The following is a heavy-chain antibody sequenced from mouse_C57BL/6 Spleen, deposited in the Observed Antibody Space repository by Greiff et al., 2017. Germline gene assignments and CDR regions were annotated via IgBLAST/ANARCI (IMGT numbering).Heavy chain of an antibody. D-gene: IGHD2-4*01. J-gene: IGHJ3*01. CDR2: IWSGGST. CDR1: GFSLTSYG. V-gene: IGHV2-2*01. Sequence: VQLQESGPGLVQPSQSLSITCTVSGFSLTSYGVHWVRQSPGKGLEWLGVIWSGGSTDYNAAFISRLSISKDNSKSQVFFKMNSLQADDTAIYYCARNGDYDSWFAYWGQGTLVTVSA. CDR3: ARNGDYDSWFAY.